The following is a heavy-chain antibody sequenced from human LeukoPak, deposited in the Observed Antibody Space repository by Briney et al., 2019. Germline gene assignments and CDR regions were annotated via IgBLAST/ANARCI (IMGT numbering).Heavy chain of an antibody. V-gene: IGHV3-66*01. Sequence: PGGSLRLSCAASGFTVSSNYMSWVRQAPGKGLEWVSVIYSGGSTYYADSVKGRFTISRDNSKNTLYLQMNSLRAEDTAVYYCARETPTPWVQERYYYYGMDVWGQGTTVTVSS. CDR1: GFTVSSNY. J-gene: IGHJ6*02. CDR2: IYSGGST. D-gene: IGHD1-1*01. CDR3: ARETPTPWVQERYYYYGMDV.